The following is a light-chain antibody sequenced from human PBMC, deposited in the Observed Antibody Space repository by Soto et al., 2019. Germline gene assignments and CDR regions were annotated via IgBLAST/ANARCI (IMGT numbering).Light chain of an antibody. Sequence: DIHMTQSPSSLSAALGDRATIXXRASQTILTYLHWFQQKPGKAPKVXIYEVSSLRSGVPSRFSGRGAGTVFTLTINSLQPEDVATYFCQQTFFPTVTCGGGTKVDIK. V-gene: IGKV1-39*01. CDR3: QQTFFPTVT. CDR1: QTILTY. CDR2: EVS. J-gene: IGKJ4*01.